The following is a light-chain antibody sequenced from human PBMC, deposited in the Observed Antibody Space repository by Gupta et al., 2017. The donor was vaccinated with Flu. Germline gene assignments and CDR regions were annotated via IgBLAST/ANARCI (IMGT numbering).Light chain of an antibody. CDR1: QTVNSW. CDR2: KAS. V-gene: IGKV1-5*03. J-gene: IGKJ4*02. Sequence: DIQLTQSPSTLAASVGDRVTLTCRASQTVNSWLAWYQQKPGKAPKLLIYKASTLHTGVSSRFSGSGSGTEFTLTISALQPDDFATYYCQQYNMNPKTFGSGTKVEI. CDR3: QQYNMNPKT.